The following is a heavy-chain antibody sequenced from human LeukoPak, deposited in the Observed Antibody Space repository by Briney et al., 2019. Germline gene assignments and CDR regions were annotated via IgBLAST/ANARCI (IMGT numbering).Heavy chain of an antibody. CDR1: GFTFSSHW. CDR3: ARDRFRSSSWYVLPYYYYYYMDV. CDR2: IKKDGSEK. V-gene: IGHV3-7*01. Sequence: PGGSLRLSCAASGFTFSSHWMSWVRQAPGKGLEWVANIKKDGSEKYYVDAVKGRFTISRDNAKNSLYLQMNSLRAEDTAVYYCARDRFRSSSWYVLPYYYYYYMDVWGKGTTVTVSS. D-gene: IGHD6-13*01. J-gene: IGHJ6*03.